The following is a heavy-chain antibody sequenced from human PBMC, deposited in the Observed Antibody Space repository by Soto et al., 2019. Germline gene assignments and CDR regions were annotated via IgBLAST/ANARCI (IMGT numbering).Heavy chain of an antibody. V-gene: IGHV4-4*02. J-gene: IGHJ4*02. CDR2: IYHSGST. CDR3: ARDVSCSGGSCYSSELDY. CDR1: GGSISSSNW. Sequence: QVQLQESGPGLVKPSGTLSLTCAVSGGSISSSNWWSWVRQPPGKGLEWIGEIYHSGSTNYNPSLKSRVTISVDKSKNQFSLKLSSVTAADTAVYYCARDVSCSGGSCYSSELDYWGQGTLVTVSS. D-gene: IGHD2-15*01.